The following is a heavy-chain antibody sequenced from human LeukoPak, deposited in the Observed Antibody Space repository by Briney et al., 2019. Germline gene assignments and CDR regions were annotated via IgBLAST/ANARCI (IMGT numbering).Heavy chain of an antibody. CDR2: IIPILGIV. D-gene: IGHD2-21*02. V-gene: IGHV1-69*04. CDR1: GGTFSSYA. Sequence: SVKVSCKASGGTFSSYAISWVRQAPGQGLEWMGRIIPILGIVNYAQKFQGRVTITADKSTSTAYMELSSLRSEDTAVYYCASTGGNCGGDCYQDYWGQGTLVTVSS. CDR3: ASTGGNCGGDCYQDY. J-gene: IGHJ4*02.